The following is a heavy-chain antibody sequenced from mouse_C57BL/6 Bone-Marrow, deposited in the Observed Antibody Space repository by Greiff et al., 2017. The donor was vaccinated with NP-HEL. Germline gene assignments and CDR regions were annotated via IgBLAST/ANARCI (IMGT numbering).Heavy chain of an antibody. J-gene: IGHJ4*01. Sequence: QVQLKESGAELVKPGASVKMSCKASGYTFTTYPIEWMKQNHGKSLEWIGNFHPYNDDTTYNEKFKGKATLTVEKSSSTVYLELSRLTSDDSAVYYCARRSTTAQRAMDYWGQGTSVTVSS. V-gene: IGHV1-47*01. CDR2: FHPYNDDT. CDR3: ARRSTTAQRAMDY. CDR1: GYTFTTYP. D-gene: IGHD3-2*02.